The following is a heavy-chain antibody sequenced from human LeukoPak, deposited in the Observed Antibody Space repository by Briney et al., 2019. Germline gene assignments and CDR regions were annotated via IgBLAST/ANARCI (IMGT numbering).Heavy chain of an antibody. Sequence: PGGSLRLYCAASGFTFSSYSMNWVRQAPGKGLEWVSYISSSSSTIYYADSVKGRFTISRDNAKNSLYLQMNSLRAEDTAVYYCARDPDSSSWYVDYWGQGTLVTVSS. V-gene: IGHV3-48*01. D-gene: IGHD6-13*01. CDR2: ISSSSSTI. J-gene: IGHJ4*02. CDR1: GFTFSSYS. CDR3: ARDPDSSSWYVDY.